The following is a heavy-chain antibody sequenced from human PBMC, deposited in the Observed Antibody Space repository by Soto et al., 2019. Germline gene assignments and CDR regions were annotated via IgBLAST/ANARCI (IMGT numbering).Heavy chain of an antibody. CDR1: GYTFTSYD. J-gene: IGHJ6*02. V-gene: IGHV1-8*01. CDR2: MNPNSGNT. Sequence: ASVKVSCKASGYTFTSYDINWVRQATGQGLEWMGWMNPNSGNTGYAQKFQGRVTMTRNTSISTAYMELSSLRAEDTAVYYCANRPRYSDYYYYGMDVWGQGTTVTVSS. CDR3: ANRPRYSDYYYYGMDV. D-gene: IGHD1-20*01.